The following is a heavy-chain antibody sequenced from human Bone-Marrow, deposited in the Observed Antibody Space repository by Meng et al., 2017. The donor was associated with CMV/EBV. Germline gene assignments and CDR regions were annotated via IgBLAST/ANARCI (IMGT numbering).Heavy chain of an antibody. J-gene: IGHJ4*02. CDR1: GGSISSTTDY. V-gene: IGHV4-39*07. D-gene: IGHD3-10*01. Sequence: SETLSLTCTVSGGSISSTTDYWGWIRQPPGTGLEWIGTIYYSGSPYYRPSLESRVTISVDTSKNQFSLKLSSVTAADTAVYYCAREIGTSGLRWFRDGRLGDWGQGTLVTVSS. CDR3: AREIGTSGLRWFRDGRLGD. CDR2: IYYSGSP.